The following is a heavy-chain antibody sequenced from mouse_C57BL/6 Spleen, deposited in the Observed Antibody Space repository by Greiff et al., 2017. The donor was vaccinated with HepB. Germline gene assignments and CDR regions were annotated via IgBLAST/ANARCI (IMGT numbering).Heavy chain of an antibody. Sequence: EVQGVESGGGLVKPGGSLKLSCAASGFTFSDYGMHWVRQAPEKGLEWVAYISSGSSTIYYADTVKGRFTISRDNAKNTLFLQMTSLRSEDTAMYYCARKSNPYYYAMDYWGQGTSVTVSS. J-gene: IGHJ4*01. CDR2: ISSGSSTI. D-gene: IGHD2-5*01. CDR1: GFTFSDYG. V-gene: IGHV5-17*01. CDR3: ARKSNPYYYAMDY.